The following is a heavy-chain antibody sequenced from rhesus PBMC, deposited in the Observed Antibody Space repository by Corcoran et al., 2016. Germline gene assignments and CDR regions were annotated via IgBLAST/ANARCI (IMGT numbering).Heavy chain of an antibody. V-gene: IGHV4-169*01. CDR2: IGGNTGST. D-gene: IGHD2-33*01. CDR3: ARRGDRFDV. Sequence: QLQLQESGPGLVTPTETLSLTCVVSGNSISSTYWSWIRQAPGKGLEWIGYIGGNTGSTNSNPPLKSRVSLSVDTSKNQLPLKLSSVTAADTAVYYCARRGDRFDVWGPGVLVTDSS. J-gene: IGHJ5-1*01. CDR1: GNSISSTY.